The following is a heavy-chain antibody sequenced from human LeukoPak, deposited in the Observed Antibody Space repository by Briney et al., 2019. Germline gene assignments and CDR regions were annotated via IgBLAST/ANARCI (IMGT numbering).Heavy chain of an antibody. CDR2: IILIFGTP. Sequence: SVTVSCMASVGTFSSYAICWVRPPPAEGREWMGGIILIFGTPNYAQTFQGRVTTTAEESTSTAYMELSSLRSEETGVYYCARVLLERGYSYGSGLDYNGMDVWAKGTTVTVSS. CDR1: VGTFSSYA. D-gene: IGHD5-18*01. CDR3: ARVLLERGYSYGSGLDYNGMDV. V-gene: IGHV1-69*13. J-gene: IGHJ6*04.